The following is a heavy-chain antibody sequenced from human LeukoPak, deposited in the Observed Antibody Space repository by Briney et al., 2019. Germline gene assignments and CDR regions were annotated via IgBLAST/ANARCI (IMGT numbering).Heavy chain of an antibody. CDR2: INPSGGST. V-gene: IGHV1-46*01. J-gene: IGHJ4*02. D-gene: IGHD2-2*01. CDR3: ARADCSSTSCYPSDY. CDR1: GYTFTSYY. Sequence: ASVKVSCKASGYTFTSYYMHWVRQAPGRGLEWMGIINPSGGSTSYAQKFQGRVTMTRDTSTSTVYMELSSLRSEDTAVYYCARADCSSTSCYPSDYWGQGTLVTVSS.